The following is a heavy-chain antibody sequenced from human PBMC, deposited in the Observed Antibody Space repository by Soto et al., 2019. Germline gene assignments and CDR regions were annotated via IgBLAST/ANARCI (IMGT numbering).Heavy chain of an antibody. CDR2: IWYDGSNK. CDR3: LRWRGQDGDVMYF. J-gene: IGHJ6*01. Sequence: GRSVRLSCAASGFTFSSYGMHWVRQAPGKGMEWVAVIWYDGSNKYYADSVKGRFTISRDNSKNSLYLQMNSLRADDTAVYYCLRWRGQDGDVMYFWGQGTTV. CDR1: GFTFSSYG. V-gene: IGHV3-33*01. D-gene: IGHD3-3*01.